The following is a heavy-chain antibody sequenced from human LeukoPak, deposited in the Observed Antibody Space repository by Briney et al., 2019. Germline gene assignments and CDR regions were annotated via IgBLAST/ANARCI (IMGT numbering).Heavy chain of an antibody. V-gene: IGHV4-30-4*08. CDR2: IYHSETT. Sequence: SETLSLTCTVSGDSISSGDYYWSWIRQPPGRGLEWVGYIYHSETTHYNPSLRSRVTILVDVSENQFSLKLASVTVADTAAYYCARGYNFWIEGAFDIWGQGTMVTVSS. CDR1: GDSISSGDYY. J-gene: IGHJ3*02. D-gene: IGHD3-3*01. CDR3: ARGYNFWIEGAFDI.